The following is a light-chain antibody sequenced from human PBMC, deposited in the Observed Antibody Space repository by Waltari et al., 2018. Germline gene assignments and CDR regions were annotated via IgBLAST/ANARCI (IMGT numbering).Light chain of an antibody. V-gene: IGKV4-1*01. Sequence: DIVMTQSPDSLAVSLGERATINCKSSQSVLYSSNNKHYLTWYQQKPGQPPKLLIYWASTRESGVPDRFSGSASGTDFTLTISSLQAEDVAVYYCQQYYSAPYTFGQGTKLEIK. CDR3: QQYYSAPYT. CDR1: QSVLYSSNNKHY. J-gene: IGKJ2*01. CDR2: WAS.